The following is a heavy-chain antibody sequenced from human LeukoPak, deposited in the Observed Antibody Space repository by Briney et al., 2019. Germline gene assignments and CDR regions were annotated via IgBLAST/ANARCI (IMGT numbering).Heavy chain of an antibody. CDR3: ARGRYYYDSSGYWD. Sequence: GGSLRLSCAASGLTFSTYWMNWVRQAPGKGLEWVSSISSSSSYIYYADSVKGRFTISRDNAKNSLYLQMNSLRAEDTAVYYCARGRYYYDSSGYWDWGQGTLVTVSS. CDR1: GLTFSTYW. J-gene: IGHJ4*02. CDR2: ISSSSSYI. V-gene: IGHV3-21*01. D-gene: IGHD3-22*01.